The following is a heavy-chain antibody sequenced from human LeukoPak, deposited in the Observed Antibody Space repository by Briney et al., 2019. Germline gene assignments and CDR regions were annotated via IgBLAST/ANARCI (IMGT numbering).Heavy chain of an antibody. J-gene: IGHJ4*02. Sequence: SETLSLTCAVSGYSISSGYYWGWIRQPPGKGLEWIGSIYHSGSTYYNPSLKSRVTISVDTSKNQFSLKLSPVTAADTAVYYCARALGYCSSTSCYTPIDYWGQGTLVTVSS. CDR2: IYHSGST. V-gene: IGHV4-38-2*01. D-gene: IGHD2-2*02. CDR1: GYSISSGYY. CDR3: ARALGYCSSTSCYTPIDY.